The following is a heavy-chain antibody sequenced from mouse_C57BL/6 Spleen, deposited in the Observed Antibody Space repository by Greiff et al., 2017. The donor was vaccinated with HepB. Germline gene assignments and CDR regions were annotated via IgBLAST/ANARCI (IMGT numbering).Heavy chain of an antibody. D-gene: IGHD2-1*01. CDR3: ASRRRYYGNFAY. V-gene: IGHV5-4*03. Sequence: EVKLVESGGGLVKPGGSLKLSCAASGFTFSSYAMSWVRQTPEKRLEWVATISDGGSYTYYPDNVKGRFTISRDNAKNNLYLQMSHLKSEDTAMYYCASRRRYYGNFAYWGQGTLVTVSA. J-gene: IGHJ3*01. CDR2: ISDGGSYT. CDR1: GFTFSSYA.